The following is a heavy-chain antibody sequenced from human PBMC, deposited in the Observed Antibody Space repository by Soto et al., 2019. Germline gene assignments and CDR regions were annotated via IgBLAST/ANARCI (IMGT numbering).Heavy chain of an antibody. D-gene: IGHD4-17*01. Sequence: QVQLVQSGAEVKKPGASVKVSCKASGYTFTSYGISWVRQAPGQGLEWMGWISAYNGNTNYAQKLQGRVTMTTDTSTSTAYMELMSLRSDDPAVYYCARDPYDYGDSSVPLYYYYGMDVWGQGTTLTVSS. V-gene: IGHV1-18*01. CDR2: ISAYNGNT. J-gene: IGHJ6*02. CDR3: ARDPYDYGDSSVPLYYYYGMDV. CDR1: GYTFTSYG.